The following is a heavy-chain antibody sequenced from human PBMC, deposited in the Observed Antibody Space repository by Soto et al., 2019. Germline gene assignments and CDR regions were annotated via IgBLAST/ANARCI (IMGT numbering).Heavy chain of an antibody. CDR1: GGTFSSYA. D-gene: IGHD3-22*01. CDR3: ARGAHYYDSSGYYSGNWFDT. J-gene: IGHJ5*02. CDR2: IIPIFGTA. Sequence: SVKVSCKASGGTFSSYAISWVRQAPGQGLEWMGGIIPIFGTANYAQKFQGRVTITRDESTSTAYMELSSLRSEDTAVYYCARGAHYYDSSGYYSGNWFDTWGQGTMVTVSS. V-gene: IGHV1-69*05.